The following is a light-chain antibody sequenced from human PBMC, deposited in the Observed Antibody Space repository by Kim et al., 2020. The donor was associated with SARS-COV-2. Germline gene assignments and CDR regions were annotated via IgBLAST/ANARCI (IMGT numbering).Light chain of an antibody. CDR2: DAS. CDR1: QSVSSY. CDR3: QQRSNWRAT. V-gene: IGKV3-11*01. J-gene: IGKJ1*01. Sequence: EIVLTQSPAPLSLSPGERATLSCRASQSVSSYLAWYQQKPGQAPRLLIYDASNRATGIPARFSGSGSGTDFTLTISSLEPEDFAVYYCQQRSNWRATFGQGTKVDIK.